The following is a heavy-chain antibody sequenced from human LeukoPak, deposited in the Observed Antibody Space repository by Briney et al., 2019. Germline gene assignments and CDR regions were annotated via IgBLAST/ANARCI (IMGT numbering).Heavy chain of an antibody. CDR2: ISYDGSNK. J-gene: IGHJ4*02. CDR3: AKSGYNRFDY. D-gene: IGHD5-24*01. V-gene: IGHV3-30*18. Sequence: PGGSLRLSCAASGFTFSSYSMHWVRPAPGKGLEWVAVISYDGSNKYYADSVKGRFTISRDNSKNTLYLQMNSLRAEDTAVYYCAKSGYNRFDYWGQGTLVTVSS. CDR1: GFTFSSYS.